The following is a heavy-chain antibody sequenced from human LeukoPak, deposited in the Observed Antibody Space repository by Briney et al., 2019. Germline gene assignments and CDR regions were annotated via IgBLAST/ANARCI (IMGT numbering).Heavy chain of an antibody. CDR2: IYTSGST. V-gene: IGHV4-61*02. CDR3: ARGGYGDENFDY. D-gene: IGHD4-17*01. CDR1: GGSISSGSYY. J-gene: IGHJ4*02. Sequence: SETLSLTCTVSGGSISSGSYYWSWIRQPAGKGLEWIGRIYTSGSTNYNPSLKSRVTISLDTSKNQFSLKLSSVTAADTAVYYCARGGYGDENFDYWGQGTLVTVSS.